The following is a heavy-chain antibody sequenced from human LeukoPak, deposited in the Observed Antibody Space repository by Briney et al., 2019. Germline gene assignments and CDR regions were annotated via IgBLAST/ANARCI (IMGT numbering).Heavy chain of an antibody. CDR2: IGSNSSYI. V-gene: IGHV3-21*04. CDR1: GFTFSSYS. Sequence: GGSLRLSCAASGFTFSSYSMNWVRQAPGQGLEWVSPIGSNSSYIYYADSVKGRFTISRDNAKNSLYLQMSSLRAEDTAVYYCARHSGGYDLDYWGQGTLVTVSS. D-gene: IGHD5-12*01. J-gene: IGHJ4*02. CDR3: ARHSGGYDLDY.